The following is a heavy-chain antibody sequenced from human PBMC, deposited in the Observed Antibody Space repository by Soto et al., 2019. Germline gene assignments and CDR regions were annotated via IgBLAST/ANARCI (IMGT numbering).Heavy chain of an antibody. Sequence: GGSLRLSCAASGFTFSSYSMYWVRQAPGKGLEWVSSISTTSTYIYYADSVKGRFTISRDNAKSSLYLQMNSLRAEDTAVYYCAFIFWCCTITEYYFDYWGHRSLVTVSS. CDR1: GFTFSSYS. V-gene: IGHV3-21*01. CDR3: AFIFWCCTITEYYFDY. CDR2: ISTTSTYI. D-gene: IGHD2-8*02. J-gene: IGHJ4*01.